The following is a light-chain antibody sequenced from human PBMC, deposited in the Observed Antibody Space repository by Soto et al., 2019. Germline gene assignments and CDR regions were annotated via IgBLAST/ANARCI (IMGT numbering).Light chain of an antibody. V-gene: IGKV3-20*01. CDR1: QSVSNDF. Sequence: EIVLTQSPGILSLSPGERATLSCRASQSVSNDFLAWYQQKPGQAPRLPIYGASTRATDVPDRFSGSGSGADFTLTISRLEPEDFAVYYCQQYGSSPPRTFGQGTKVE. CDR3: QQYGSSPPRT. CDR2: GAS. J-gene: IGKJ1*01.